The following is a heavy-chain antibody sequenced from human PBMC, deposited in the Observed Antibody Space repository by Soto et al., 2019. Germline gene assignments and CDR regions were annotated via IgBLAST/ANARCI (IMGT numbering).Heavy chain of an antibody. CDR2: INPATGAA. J-gene: IGHJ3*02. CDR1: GYPVTAYY. V-gene: IGHV1-2*05. CDR3: ARGGGVGVAGSAAFDM. D-gene: IGHD3-3*01. Sequence: QLHLVQSGAVVKKPGASVTVSCSASGYPVTAYYMHWVRQAPGRGLEWMGGINPATGAAKYTQTFQGRVTLPRDTSTSTVFMELSGLTSEDTVVFYCARGGGVGVAGSAAFDMWGQGTLVTVSS.